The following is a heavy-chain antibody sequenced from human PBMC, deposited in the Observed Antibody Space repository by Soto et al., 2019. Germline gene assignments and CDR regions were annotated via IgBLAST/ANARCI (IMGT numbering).Heavy chain of an antibody. V-gene: IGHV4-59*01. D-gene: IGHD6-25*01. J-gene: IGHJ5*02. CDR3: GSVRPSGYVLS. Sequence: QVQLQESGPGLVKPSETLSLTCTVSVGSLSSNYWTWIRQSPGKGLEWIGYVYFSGNTNCNPSLKSRVTISINTSKNQFSLRLASVTAADTAFYYCGSVRPSGYVLSWGQGTLVTVSS. CDR2: VYFSGNT. CDR1: VGSLSSNY.